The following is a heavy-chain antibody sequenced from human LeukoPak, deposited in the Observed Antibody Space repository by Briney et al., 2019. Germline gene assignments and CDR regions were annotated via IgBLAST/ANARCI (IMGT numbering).Heavy chain of an antibody. J-gene: IGHJ4*02. CDR3: AKDPVAMVRGVPPSDY. Sequence: GGSLRLSCAASGFTFSSYGMHWVRQAPGKGLEWVAFIRYDGSNKYYADSVKGRFTISRDNSKNTLYLQMNSLRVEDTAVYYCAKDPVAMVRGVPPSDYWGQGTLVTVSS. D-gene: IGHD3-10*01. CDR1: GFTFSSYG. CDR2: IRYDGSNK. V-gene: IGHV3-30*02.